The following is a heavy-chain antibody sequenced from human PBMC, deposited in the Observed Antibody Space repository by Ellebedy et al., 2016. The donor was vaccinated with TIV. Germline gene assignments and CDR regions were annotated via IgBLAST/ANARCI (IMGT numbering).Heavy chain of an antibody. D-gene: IGHD3-10*01. Sequence: SETLSLXCTVSGGSISSSSYYWGWIRQPPGKGLEWIGSIYYSGSTYYNPSLKSRVTISVDTSKNQFSLKLSSVTAADTAVYYCARPDIGELGAFDIWGQGTMVTVSS. J-gene: IGHJ3*02. V-gene: IGHV4-39*01. CDR3: ARPDIGELGAFDI. CDR2: IYYSGST. CDR1: GGSISSSSYY.